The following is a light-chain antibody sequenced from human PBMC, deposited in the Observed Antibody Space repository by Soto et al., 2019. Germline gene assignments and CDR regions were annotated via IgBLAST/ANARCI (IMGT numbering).Light chain of an antibody. V-gene: IGKV1-33*01. CDR2: DAS. CDR1: QDTSNY. CDR3: QQYDSLPRT. J-gene: IGKJ1*01. Sequence: DIQMTQSPSSLSASVGDRVTITCQASQDTSNYLNWYQQKPGKAPKLLIYDASNLETGVPSRFSGSGSGTDFNLTINSLQPEDIATYYCQQYDSLPRTFGQGTKVEIK.